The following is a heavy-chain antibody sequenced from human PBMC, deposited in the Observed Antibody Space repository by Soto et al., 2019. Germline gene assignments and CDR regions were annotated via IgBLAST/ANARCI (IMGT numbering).Heavy chain of an antibody. J-gene: IGHJ4*02. CDR1: GLSLNNYA. Sequence: WGSLRLSCVVSGLSLNNYAIAWFRHAPGKGLEFVSTIDVLDGAWYSDSVRGRLAISRDVSRNTVYLQMSSLRVEDTAIYFCSDWRAGGPVNLDHWGPGTRVTVSS. CDR2: IDVLDGA. CDR3: SDWRAGGPVNLDH. V-gene: IGHV3-23*01. D-gene: IGHD2-15*01.